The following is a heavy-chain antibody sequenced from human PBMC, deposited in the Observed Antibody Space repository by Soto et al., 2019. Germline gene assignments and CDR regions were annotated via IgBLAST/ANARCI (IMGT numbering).Heavy chain of an antibody. J-gene: IGHJ4*02. CDR2: YISNSGDT. Sequence: GASVKISCKTSGNPFMGHYIHWLRQAPGQGFEWLGYISNSGDTKFSQNFQGRVSMTRDTSITTAYMELRGLQSGDTAVYYCAAGGSWYAFWGQGTLVTVSS. D-gene: IGHD6-13*01. CDR1: GNPFMGHY. CDR3: AAGGSWYAF. V-gene: IGHV1-2*02.